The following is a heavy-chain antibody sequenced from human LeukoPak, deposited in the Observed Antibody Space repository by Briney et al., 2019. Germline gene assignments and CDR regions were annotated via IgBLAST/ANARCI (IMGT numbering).Heavy chain of an antibody. D-gene: IGHD2/OR15-2a*01. CDR1: GFTLSTYS. J-gene: IGHJ4*02. CDR3: ATYLRSGPIDS. CDR2: ISRRSNYR. Sequence: GGSLRLSCAASGFTLSTYSMNWVRQAPGKRLEWVSSISRRSNYRYYADSVKGRFTISRDNAKNSLSLQMNNLRGEDTAVYYCATYLRSGPIDSWGQGTLVTVSS. V-gene: IGHV3-21*01.